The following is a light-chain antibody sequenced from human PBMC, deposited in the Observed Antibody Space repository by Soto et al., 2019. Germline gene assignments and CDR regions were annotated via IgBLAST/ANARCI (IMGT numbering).Light chain of an antibody. CDR1: QSVSSN. V-gene: IGKV3-15*01. Sequence: EIVMTQSPVTLSVSPGERATLPCRASQSVSSNLAWYQQKPGQAPRILIYGASTRATGIPARFSGSGSGTEFTLTLSCLQSEDFAVYYCQQYNKWPVTFGGGTKVEIK. J-gene: IGKJ4*01. CDR2: GAS. CDR3: QQYNKWPVT.